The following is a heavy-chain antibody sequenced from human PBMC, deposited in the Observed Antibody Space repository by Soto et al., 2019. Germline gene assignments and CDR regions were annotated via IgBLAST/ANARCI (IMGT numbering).Heavy chain of an antibody. J-gene: IGHJ4*02. CDR1: NGSISGFY. Sequence: SETLSLTCSVSNGSISGFYWTWIRQPPGKILEWIGYIHYSGRTDYNPSLTSRATMSVDMSKNHFSLNLKSITAADTAVYYCVRVGVGIGNHFDSWGRGTLVTVSS. D-gene: IGHD1-26*01. CDR3: VRVGVGIGNHFDS. V-gene: IGHV4-59*12. CDR2: IHYSGRT.